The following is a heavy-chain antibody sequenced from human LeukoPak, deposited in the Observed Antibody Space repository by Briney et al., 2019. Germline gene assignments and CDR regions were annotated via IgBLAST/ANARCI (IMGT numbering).Heavy chain of an antibody. CDR1: GFTFSSYE. CDR3: AREGLSSGWNGYHYYYYMDV. J-gene: IGHJ6*03. Sequence: PGGSLRLSCAASGFTFSSYEMNWVRQAPGKGLEWVSYISSSGSTIYYADSVKGRFTISRDNAKNSLYLQMNSLRAEDTAVYYCAREGLSSGWNGYHYYYYMDVWGKGTTVTVSS. D-gene: IGHD6-19*01. CDR2: ISSSGSTI. V-gene: IGHV3-48*03.